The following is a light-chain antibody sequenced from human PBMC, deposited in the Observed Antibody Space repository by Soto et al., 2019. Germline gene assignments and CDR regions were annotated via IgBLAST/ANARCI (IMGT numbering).Light chain of an antibody. V-gene: IGLV1-36*01. CDR3: AAWDDSLNGPV. Sequence: QSVLTQPPSVSEAPRQRVTISCSGSSSNIGNNAVNWYQQLPGKAPKLLIYYDDLLPSGVSDRFSGSKSGTSASLAISGFQSEDEADYYCAAWDDSLNGPVFGGGTKVTVL. CDR2: YDD. J-gene: IGLJ2*01. CDR1: SSNIGNNA.